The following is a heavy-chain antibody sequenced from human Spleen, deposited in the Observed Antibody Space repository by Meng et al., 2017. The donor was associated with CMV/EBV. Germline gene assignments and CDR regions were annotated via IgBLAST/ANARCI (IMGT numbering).Heavy chain of an antibody. Sequence: GESLKISCTASGFTFGDYAMSWVRQAPGKGLEWVGFIRSKAYGGTTEYAASVKGRFTISRDDSKSIAYLQMNSLKTEDTAVYYCTRVIGQQQLVPGYWGQGTLVTVSS. CDR2: IRSKAYGGTT. D-gene: IGHD6-13*01. J-gene: IGHJ4*02. CDR3: TRVIGQQQLVPGY. CDR1: GFTFGDYA. V-gene: IGHV3-49*04.